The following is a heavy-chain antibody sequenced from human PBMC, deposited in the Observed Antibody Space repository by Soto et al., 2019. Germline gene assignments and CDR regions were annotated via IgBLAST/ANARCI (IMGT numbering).Heavy chain of an antibody. CDR3: ARDARNADYDY. CDR2: IHGTRSII. J-gene: IGHJ4*02. Sequence: EVQLVESGGGLVQPGGSLKLSCAVSGFTFSSHAMNGVRQAPGKGLEWVAYIHGTRSIIYYADSVKGRFIISRDNAKNSLYLQMDSLRDEDTALYYCARDARNADYDYWGQGTLVTVSS. V-gene: IGHV3-48*02. D-gene: IGHD3-16*01. CDR1: GFTFSSHA.